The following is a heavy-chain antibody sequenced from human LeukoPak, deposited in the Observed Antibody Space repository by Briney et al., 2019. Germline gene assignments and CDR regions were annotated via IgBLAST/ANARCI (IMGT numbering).Heavy chain of an antibody. D-gene: IGHD3-10*02. CDR1: GFTFNNYA. CDR3: AKCSASYSNDAFGV. Sequence: GGSLRLSCAASGFTFNNYAVNWVRQAPGKGLEWVSYIRGGGSNTRYSDSVKGRFIISRDNSKNILYLQMNSLRAEDTAIYYCAKCSASYSNDAFGVWGRGTMVTVSS. CDR2: IRGGGSNT. J-gene: IGHJ3*01. V-gene: IGHV3-23*01.